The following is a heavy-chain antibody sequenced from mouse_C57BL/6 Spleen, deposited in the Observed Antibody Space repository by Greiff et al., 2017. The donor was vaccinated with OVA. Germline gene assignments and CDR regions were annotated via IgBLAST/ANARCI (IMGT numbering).Heavy chain of an antibody. Sequence: EVHLVESGPGLVKPSQSLSLTCSVTGYSITSGYYWNWIRQFPGNKLEWMGYISYDGSNNYNPSLKNRISITRDTSKNQFFLKLNSVTTEDTATYYCARGNWSAFFAYWGQGTLVTVSA. V-gene: IGHV3-6*01. D-gene: IGHD4-1*01. CDR3: ARGNWSAFFAY. CDR2: ISYDGSN. CDR1: GYSITSGYY. J-gene: IGHJ3*01.